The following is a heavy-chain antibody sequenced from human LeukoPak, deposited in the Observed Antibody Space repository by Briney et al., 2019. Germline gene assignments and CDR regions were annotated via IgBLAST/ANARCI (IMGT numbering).Heavy chain of an antibody. CDR1: GGSISSYY. J-gene: IGHJ4*02. V-gene: IGHV4-59*01. D-gene: IGHD3-9*01. CDR2: IYYSGST. CDR3: ARGGRRYFDWLRDSLFDY. Sequence: SETLSLTCTVSGGSISSYYWSWIRQPPGKRLEWIGYIYYSGSTNYIPSLKSRVTISVDTSKNQFSLKLSSVTAADTAVYYCARGGRRYFDWLRDSLFDYWGQGTLVTVSS.